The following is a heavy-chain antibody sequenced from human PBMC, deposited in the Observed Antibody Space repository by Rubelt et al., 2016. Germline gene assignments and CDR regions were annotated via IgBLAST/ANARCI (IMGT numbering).Heavy chain of an antibody. V-gene: IGHV4-39*07. CDR1: GGSISSSNYY. CDR2: IYLSGST. J-gene: IGHJ4*02. CDR3: AKEGLSSGYYYYFDY. D-gene: IGHD3-22*01. Sequence: QLQLQESGPGLVRPSETLSLTCSVSGGSISSSNYYWGWVRRPPGKGLEWIGYIYLSGSTNYNSSLESRVTISVDTSKNQVSLELSSVTAADTAVYYCAKEGLSSGYYYYFDYWGQGTLVTVSS.